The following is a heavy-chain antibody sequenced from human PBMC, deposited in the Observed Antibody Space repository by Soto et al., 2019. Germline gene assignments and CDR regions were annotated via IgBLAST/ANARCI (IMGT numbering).Heavy chain of an antibody. CDR1: GGSISSGDYY. D-gene: IGHD3-22*01. Sequence: KASETLSLTCTVSGGSISSGDYYWSWIRQPPGKGLEWIGYIYYSGSTYYNPSLKSRVTISVDTSKNQFSLKLSSVTAADTAVYYCARAKGVQDYYDSSGYYPLTNYYYYGMDVWGQGTTVTVSS. CDR3: ARAKGVQDYYDSSGYYPLTNYYYYGMDV. J-gene: IGHJ6*02. V-gene: IGHV4-30-4*01. CDR2: IYYSGST.